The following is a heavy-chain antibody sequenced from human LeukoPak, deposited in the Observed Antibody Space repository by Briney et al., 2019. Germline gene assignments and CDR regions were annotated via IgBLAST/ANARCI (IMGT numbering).Heavy chain of an antibody. D-gene: IGHD1-26*01. Sequence: TSETLSLTCTVSGDSISTYYWNWIRQPPGKALEWIGYIYHSGGTTYNPSLNSRVTISVDTSKNQFSLKLTSVTAADTAVYYCARDSTSGSFYDSWGRGTLVTVSS. V-gene: IGHV4-59*01. CDR3: ARDSTSGSFYDS. CDR2: IYHSGGT. J-gene: IGHJ4*02. CDR1: GDSISTYY.